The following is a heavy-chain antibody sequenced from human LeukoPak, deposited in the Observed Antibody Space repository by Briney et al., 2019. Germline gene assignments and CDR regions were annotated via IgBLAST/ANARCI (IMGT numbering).Heavy chain of an antibody. Sequence: ASVKVSCKASGYTFTNYDINWVRQATGQGLEWMGWMNCNSGNTGYARKFQGRVTITRNTPISTAYMELSSLRSEDTAVYYCARGGAHDYGDYSAVYWGQGTLVTVSS. CDR1: GYTFTNYD. V-gene: IGHV1-8*01. D-gene: IGHD4-17*01. J-gene: IGHJ4*02. CDR2: MNCNSGNT. CDR3: ARGGAHDYGDYSAVY.